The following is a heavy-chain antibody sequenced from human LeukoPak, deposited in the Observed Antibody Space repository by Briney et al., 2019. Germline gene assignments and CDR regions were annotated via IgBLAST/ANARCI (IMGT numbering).Heavy chain of an antibody. V-gene: IGHV1-2*02. CDR1: GYIFTSYY. J-gene: IGHJ4*02. CDR2: INPNSGGT. Sequence: GASVKVSCKASGYIFTSYYMHWVRQAPGQGLEWMGWINPNSGGTNYAQKFQGRVTMTRDTSISTAYMELSRLRSDDTAVYYCARERFPAHYYGSGNIPDYWGQGTLVTVSS. D-gene: IGHD3-10*01. CDR3: ARERFPAHYYGSGNIPDY.